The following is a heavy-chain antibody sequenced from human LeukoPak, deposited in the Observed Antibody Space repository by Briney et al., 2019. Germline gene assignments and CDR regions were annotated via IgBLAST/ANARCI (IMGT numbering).Heavy chain of an antibody. V-gene: IGHV3-21*01. J-gene: IGHJ4*02. CDR1: GFTFSSYS. CDR2: ISSSSSYI. Sequence: PGGSLRLSCAASGFTFSSYSMNWVRQAPGKGLEWVSSISSSSSYIYYADSVKGRFTISRDNAKNSLYLQMNSLRAEDTAVYYCARDLISRWAVITMIVVGPFDYWGQGTLVTVSS. D-gene: IGHD3-22*01. CDR3: ARDLISRWAVITMIVVGPFDY.